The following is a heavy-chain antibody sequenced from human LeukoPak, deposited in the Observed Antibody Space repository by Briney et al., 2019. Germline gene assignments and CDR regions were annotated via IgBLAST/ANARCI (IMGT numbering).Heavy chain of an antibody. V-gene: IGHV3-21*01. J-gene: IGHJ4*02. D-gene: IGHD5-18*01. CDR1: GFTFSSYS. Sequence: GGSLRLSCAASGFTFSSYSMNWVRQAPGKGLEWVSSISSSSSYIYYADSVKGRFTISRDNAKNSLYLQMNSLRAEDTAVYYCARDLRWIQIDYWGQGTLVTVSS. CDR2: ISSSSSYI. CDR3: ARDLRWIQIDY.